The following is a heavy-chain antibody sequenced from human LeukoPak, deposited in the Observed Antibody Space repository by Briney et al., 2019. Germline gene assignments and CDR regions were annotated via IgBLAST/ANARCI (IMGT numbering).Heavy chain of an antibody. CDR3: TADLPNYYDAGGPDAFDI. D-gene: IGHD3-22*01. CDR1: GFTFSNAW. Sequence: PGGSLRLSCAASGFTFSNAWMSWVRQAPGKGLEWVGRIKSKTDGGTTDYAAPVKGRFTISRDDSKNTLYLQMNNLRTEDTALYYCTADLPNYYDAGGPDAFDIWGQGTMVTVSS. CDR2: IKSKTDGGTT. V-gene: IGHV3-15*01. J-gene: IGHJ3*02.